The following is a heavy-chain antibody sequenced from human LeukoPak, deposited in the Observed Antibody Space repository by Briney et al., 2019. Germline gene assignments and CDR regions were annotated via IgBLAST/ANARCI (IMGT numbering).Heavy chain of an antibody. Sequence: GGSLRLSCAASGFTFTTFWMSWFRQAPGKGLEWVANIKQDGSERYYVDSVKGRFTISRDNAKNSLYLQMNSLRAEDTGVYYCAGSGWQVYLDYWGQGALVTVSS. V-gene: IGHV3-7*01. J-gene: IGHJ4*02. CDR3: AGSGWQVYLDY. CDR2: IKQDGSER. CDR1: GFTFTTFW. D-gene: IGHD6-19*01.